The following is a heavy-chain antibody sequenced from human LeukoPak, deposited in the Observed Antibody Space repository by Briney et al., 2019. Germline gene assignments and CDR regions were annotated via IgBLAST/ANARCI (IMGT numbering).Heavy chain of an antibody. Sequence: ASVKVSCKASGYTFTGYYMHWVRQAPGQGLEWMGIINPSGGSTSYAQKFQGRVTMTRDTSTSTVYMELSSLRSEDTAVYYCAREAPTGYCSGGSCYSVDGMDVWGKGTTVTVSS. CDR3: AREAPTGYCSGGSCYSVDGMDV. D-gene: IGHD2-15*01. CDR1: GYTFTGYY. V-gene: IGHV1-46*01. CDR2: INPSGGST. J-gene: IGHJ6*04.